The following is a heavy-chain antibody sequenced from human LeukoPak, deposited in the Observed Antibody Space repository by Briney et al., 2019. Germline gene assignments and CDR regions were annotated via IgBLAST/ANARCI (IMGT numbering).Heavy chain of an antibody. V-gene: IGHV4-4*07. D-gene: IGHD3-10*01. CDR2: IYTSGST. Sequence: SETLSLTCTVSGGSISSYYWSWIRQPAGMGLEWIGRIYTSGSTNYNPSLKSRVTMSVDTSKNQFSLKLSSVTAADTAVYYCARGGQYGSGSYYTYYYYGMDVWGQGTTVTVSS. CDR1: GGSISSYY. J-gene: IGHJ6*02. CDR3: ARGGQYGSGSYYTYYYYGMDV.